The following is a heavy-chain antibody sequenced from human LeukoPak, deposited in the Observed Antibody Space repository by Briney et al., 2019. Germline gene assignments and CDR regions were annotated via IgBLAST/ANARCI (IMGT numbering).Heavy chain of an antibody. D-gene: IGHD4-17*01. Sequence: PGGSLRLSCAASGFTFSSYAMSWVRQAPGKGLEWVSAISGSGGSTYYADSVKGRFTISRDNAKNSLYLQMNSLRAEDTAVYYCAKENGDYVGPFDYWGQGTLVTVSS. CDR3: AKENGDYVGPFDY. CDR1: GFTFSSYA. CDR2: ISGSGGST. V-gene: IGHV3-23*01. J-gene: IGHJ4*02.